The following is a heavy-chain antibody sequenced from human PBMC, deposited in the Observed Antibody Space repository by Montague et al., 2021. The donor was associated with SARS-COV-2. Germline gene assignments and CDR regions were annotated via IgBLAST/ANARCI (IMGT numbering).Heavy chain of an antibody. CDR2: VYHTGST. J-gene: IGHJ4*02. CDR3: VREKYYFDDSGSK. Sequence: SETLSLTCSVSGVSISSGSYYWSWVRQPPGKGLEWIGYVYHTGSTNYNPSLTSRVTLSIDTSKNQFSLNPTSVTAADTAVYYCVREKYYFDDSGSKWGQGTLVTV. CDR1: GVSISSGSYY. V-gene: IGHV4-61*01. D-gene: IGHD3-22*01.